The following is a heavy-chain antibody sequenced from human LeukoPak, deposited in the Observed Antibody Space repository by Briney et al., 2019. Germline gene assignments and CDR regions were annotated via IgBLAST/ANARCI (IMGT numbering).Heavy chain of an antibody. V-gene: IGHV2-70*11. J-gene: IGHJ4*02. CDR2: IDWDDDK. CDR1: GFSLSTSGMC. Sequence: SGPALVKPTQTLTLTCTFSGFSLSTSGMCVSWIRQPLGKALEWLPRIDWDDDKYYSTSLKTRLTISKDTSKNQVVLTMTNMDPVDTATYYCARENCSSTSCSFDYWGQGTLVTVSS. CDR3: ARENCSSTSCSFDY. D-gene: IGHD2-2*01.